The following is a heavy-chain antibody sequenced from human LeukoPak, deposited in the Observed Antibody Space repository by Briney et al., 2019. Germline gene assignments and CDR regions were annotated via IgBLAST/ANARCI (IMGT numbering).Heavy chain of an antibody. V-gene: IGHV1-2*02. J-gene: IGHJ4*02. CDR1: GYTFTASN. Sequence: GASVKVSCKASGYTFTASNIHWVRQAPGQGLEWMGWISPNNGATTYAQNFQGRVIMTRDTSISTAYIELSRLTSDDTAVYFCAREGSSGNWGQGTLVTVSS. CDR2: ISPNNGAT. CDR3: AREGSSGN. D-gene: IGHD5-12*01.